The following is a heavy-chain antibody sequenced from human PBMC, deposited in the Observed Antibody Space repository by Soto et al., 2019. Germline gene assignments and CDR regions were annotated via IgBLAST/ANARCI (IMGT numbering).Heavy chain of an antibody. J-gene: IGHJ5*02. D-gene: IGHD3-10*01. Sequence: QVTLKESGPVPVKPTETLTLTCTVSGFSLSNTRMGVSWIRQPPGKALEWLAHIFSNDEKSYSTSLKSRLTISKDTSKSQVVLSMTNMDPVDTATYYCTRIEKGSATYTWGQGTLVTVSS. CDR1: GFSLSNTRMG. CDR2: IFSNDEK. V-gene: IGHV2-26*01. CDR3: TRIEKGSATYT.